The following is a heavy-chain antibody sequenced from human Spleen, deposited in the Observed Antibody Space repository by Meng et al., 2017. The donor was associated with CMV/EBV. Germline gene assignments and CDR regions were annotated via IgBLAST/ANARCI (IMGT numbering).Heavy chain of an antibody. CDR3: AKDHDSPFDD. D-gene: IGHD5-18*01. J-gene: IGHJ4*02. CDR1: GFLFSNHG. CDR2: IRYDGSDK. V-gene: IGHV3-30*02. Sequence: SCAASGFLFSNHGMHWVRQAPGKGLEWVSFIRYDGSDKYYADSVKGRFTVSRDNSKNVLYLQMKSLRLEDSALYYCAKDHDSPFDDWGQGTLVTVS.